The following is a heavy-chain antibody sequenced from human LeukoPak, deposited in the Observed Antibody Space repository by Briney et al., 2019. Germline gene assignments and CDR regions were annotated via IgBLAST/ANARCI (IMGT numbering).Heavy chain of an antibody. J-gene: IGHJ4*02. CDR1: GYTFTGYY. Sequence: ASVKVSCKASGYTFTGYYMHWVRQAPGQGLEWMGWINPNSGGTNYAQKFQGRVTMTRDTSISTAYLQWSSLKASDTAMYYCARRALGGYSGYVSYYFDYWGQGTLVTVSS. V-gene: IGHV1-2*02. CDR3: ARRALGGYSGYVSYYFDY. CDR2: INPNSGGT. D-gene: IGHD5-12*01.